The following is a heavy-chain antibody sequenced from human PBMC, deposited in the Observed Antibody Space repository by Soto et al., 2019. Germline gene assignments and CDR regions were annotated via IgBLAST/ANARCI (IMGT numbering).Heavy chain of an antibody. D-gene: IGHD5-12*01. J-gene: IGHJ4*02. CDR2: IYYSGST. CDR1: GGNIGDVVCY. V-gene: IGHV4-61*08. CDR3: ARSERWLQYLFDY. Sequence: SEPMFVTCTVAGGNIGDVVCYRIRNRKHPGKGLEWIGYIYYSGSTNYNPSLKSRVTISVDTSKNQFSLKLSSVTAADTAVYYCARSERWLQYLFDYWGQGTLVTVSS.